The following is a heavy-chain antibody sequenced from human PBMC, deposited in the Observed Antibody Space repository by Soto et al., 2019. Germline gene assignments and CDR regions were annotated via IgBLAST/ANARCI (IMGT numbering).Heavy chain of an antibody. V-gene: IGHV3-30-3*01. D-gene: IGHD6-19*01. Sequence: QMQLVESGGGVVQPGGSLRLSCAASGFTFNYYPMHWVRQAPGKGLEWVAVVSFDGSNKYYADSVKGRFTISKDNSKNTLYLHMNSLRREHTAVYYCARLPGPLVAVLYIYPLDGRDAMSDVDVWGQGPTVTVSS. J-gene: IGHJ6*02. CDR2: VSFDGSNK. CDR3: ARLPGPLVAVLYIYPLDGRDAMSDVDV. CDR1: GFTFNYYP.